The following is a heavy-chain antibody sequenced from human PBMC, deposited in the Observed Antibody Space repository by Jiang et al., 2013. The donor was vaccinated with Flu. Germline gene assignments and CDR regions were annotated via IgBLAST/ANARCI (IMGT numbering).Heavy chain of an antibody. Sequence: PGLVKPSETLSLTCTVSGGSISSYYWSWIRQPPGKGLEWIGYIYYSGSTNYNPSLKSRVTISVDTSKNQFSLKLSSVTAADTAVYYCARVNSYGPMYYFDYWGQGTLVTVSS. J-gene: IGHJ4*02. D-gene: IGHD5-18*01. CDR1: GGSISSYY. CDR2: IYYSGST. CDR3: ARVNSYGPMYYFDY. V-gene: IGHV4-59*01.